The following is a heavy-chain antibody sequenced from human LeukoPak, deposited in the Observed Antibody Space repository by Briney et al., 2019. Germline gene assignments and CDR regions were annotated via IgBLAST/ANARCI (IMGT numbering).Heavy chain of an antibody. Sequence: GGSLRLSCAASGFAFSSYWMSWVRQAPGKGLEWVSAISGSGDNTYYADSVKGRFTISRDNSKNTLYLQMNSLRAEDTAVYYCAHIAAVGPEDYWGQGTLVTVSS. V-gene: IGHV3-23*01. CDR3: AHIAAVGPEDY. CDR1: GFAFSSYW. CDR2: ISGSGDNT. J-gene: IGHJ4*02. D-gene: IGHD6-13*01.